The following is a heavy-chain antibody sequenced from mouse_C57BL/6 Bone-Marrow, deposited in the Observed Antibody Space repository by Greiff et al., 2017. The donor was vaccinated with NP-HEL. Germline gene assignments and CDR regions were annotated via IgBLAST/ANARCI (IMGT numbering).Heavy chain of an antibody. D-gene: IGHD2-4*01. CDR3: TTRGLRRDYAMDY. CDR1: GFNIKDDY. CDR2: IDPENGDT. J-gene: IGHJ4*01. Sequence: VQLQQSGAELVRPGASVELSCTASGFNIKDDYMHWVKQRPEQGLEWIGWIDPENGDTEYASKFQGKATITADTSSNTAYLQLSSLTSEDTAVYYCTTRGLRRDYAMDYWGQGTSVTVSS. V-gene: IGHV14-4*01.